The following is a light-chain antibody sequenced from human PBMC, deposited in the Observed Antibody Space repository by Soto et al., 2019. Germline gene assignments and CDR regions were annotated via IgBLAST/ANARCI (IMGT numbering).Light chain of an antibody. CDR1: SDNIGSYNL. V-gene: IGLV2-23*01. CDR3: CSFAGTGTQYV. Sequence: QSVLTQPASVSGSLGQSTTISCIGSSDNIGSYNLVSWYQQKPGKAPKIIIFEGSKRPSGVSNRFSGSRSGNTASLTISGLQAEDKADYYCCSFAGTGTQYVFGTGTKVTVL. CDR2: EGS. J-gene: IGLJ1*01.